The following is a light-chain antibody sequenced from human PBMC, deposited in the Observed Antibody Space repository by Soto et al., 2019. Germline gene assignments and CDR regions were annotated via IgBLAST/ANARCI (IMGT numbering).Light chain of an antibody. Sequence: EIVLTQSPGTLSVSPGERATLSCRASQSVSSSYLAWYQQKPGQAPRLLIYGASSRATGIPDRFSGSGSGTDFTLTISRLEPEDFAVYYCQQYGSAFGQGTKVEIK. V-gene: IGKV3-20*01. J-gene: IGKJ1*01. CDR1: QSVSSSY. CDR3: QQYGSA. CDR2: GAS.